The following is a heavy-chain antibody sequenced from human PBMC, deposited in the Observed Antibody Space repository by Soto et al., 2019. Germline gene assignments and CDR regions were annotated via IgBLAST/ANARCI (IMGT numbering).Heavy chain of an antibody. CDR1: GFTFSSYA. Sequence: EVQLLESGGGLVQPGGSLRLSCAASGFTFSSYAMSWVRQAPGKGLEWVSYISSSSSTIYYADSVKGRFTISRDNAKNSLYLQMNSLRDEDTAVYYCARRYSSGWGGYFDYWGQGTLVTVSS. V-gene: IGHV3-48*02. J-gene: IGHJ4*02. D-gene: IGHD6-19*01. CDR2: ISSSSSTI. CDR3: ARRYSSGWGGYFDY.